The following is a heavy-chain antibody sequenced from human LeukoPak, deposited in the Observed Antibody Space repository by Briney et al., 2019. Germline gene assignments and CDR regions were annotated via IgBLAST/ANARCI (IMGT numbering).Heavy chain of an antibody. CDR1: GGTFSSYA. CDR2: IIPIFGTA. Sequence: SVKVSCKASGGTFSSYAISWVRQAPGQGLEWMGGIIPIFGTANYAQKFQGRVTITADESTSTAYMELSSLRSEDTAVYYCATPARYCSSTSCPHRGYYYYYMDVWGKGTTVTVSS. V-gene: IGHV1-69*13. CDR3: ATPARYCSSTSCPHRGYYYYYMDV. D-gene: IGHD2-2*01. J-gene: IGHJ6*03.